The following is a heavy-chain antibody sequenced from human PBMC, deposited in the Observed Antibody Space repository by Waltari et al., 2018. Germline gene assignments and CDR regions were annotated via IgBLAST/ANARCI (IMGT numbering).Heavy chain of an antibody. J-gene: IGHJ4*02. Sequence: QVQLQASVPGLVKPSETLSLTCTVTGCSTRNYYLSWIRQPAGKGLEWIGRIYTSGTTNYNTSLKSRVTMSVDTSKNQFSLNLSSVTAADTAVYYCARGIGYCTSTNCYPRPLYFDYWGQGTLVTVSS. CDR3: ARGIGYCTSTNCYPRPLYFDY. CDR1: GCSTRNYY. V-gene: IGHV4-4*07. CDR2: IYTSGTT. D-gene: IGHD2-2*01.